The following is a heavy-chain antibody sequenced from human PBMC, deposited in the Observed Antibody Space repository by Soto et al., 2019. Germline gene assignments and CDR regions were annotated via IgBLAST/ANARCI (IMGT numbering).Heavy chain of an antibody. CDR3: ARITAPVFASDY. J-gene: IGHJ4*02. CDR2: IDWDDDK. CDR1: GFSLSTSGMC. Sequence: SGPTLVNPTRTLTLTCTFSGFSLSTSGMCVSWIRQPPGKALEWLARIDWDDDKYYSTSLKTRLTISKDTSKNQVVLTMTNMDPVDTATYYCARITAPVFASDYWGQGTLVTVSS. D-gene: IGHD3-10*02. V-gene: IGHV2-70*11.